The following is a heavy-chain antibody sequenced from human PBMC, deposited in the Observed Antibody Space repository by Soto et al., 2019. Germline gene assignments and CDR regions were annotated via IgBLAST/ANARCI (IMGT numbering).Heavy chain of an antibody. J-gene: IGHJ6*02. CDR3: AREGEMPYYYYGMDV. CDR1: GYTFTTYG. CDR2: ISGYNGNT. Sequence: QVQLVQSGAEVKKPGASVKVSCKSSGYTFTTYGISWVRQAPGQGLEWMGWISGYNGNTKYAQKFQGRVTMTTDTSXXTAYMDRRSLRSDDTAVYYCAREGEMPYYYYGMDVWGQGTTVTVYS. D-gene: IGHD3-16*01. V-gene: IGHV1-18*01.